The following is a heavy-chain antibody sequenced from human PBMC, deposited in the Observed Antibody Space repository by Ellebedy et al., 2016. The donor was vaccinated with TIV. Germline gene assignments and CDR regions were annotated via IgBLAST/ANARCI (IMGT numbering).Heavy chain of an antibody. CDR3: ATRHIVLPQ. CDR1: GFSISSYW. D-gene: IGHD2-21*01. CDR2: IAHGGSVA. Sequence: PGGSLRLSCAASGFSISSYWMTWVRQAPGKGLEWLGVIAHGGSVAYYRESVKGRFTLSRDNSKHTVYLQLNNLRPDDTAVYYCATRHIVLPQWGQGTLVTVSS. V-gene: IGHV3-30*03. J-gene: IGHJ4*02.